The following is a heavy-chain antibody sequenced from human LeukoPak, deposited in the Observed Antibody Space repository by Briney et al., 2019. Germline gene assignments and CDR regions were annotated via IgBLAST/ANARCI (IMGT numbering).Heavy chain of an antibody. V-gene: IGHV3-66*01. Sequence: GGSLRLSCAASGFTVSSNYMSWVRQAPGKGLEWVSVIYSGGSTYYADSVKGRFTISRDNAKNSLYLQMNSLRAEDTAVYYCARENIVGSTWGDIDYWGQGTLVTVSS. CDR2: IYSGGST. CDR3: ARENIVGSTWGDIDY. CDR1: GFTVSSNY. J-gene: IGHJ4*02. D-gene: IGHD1-26*01.